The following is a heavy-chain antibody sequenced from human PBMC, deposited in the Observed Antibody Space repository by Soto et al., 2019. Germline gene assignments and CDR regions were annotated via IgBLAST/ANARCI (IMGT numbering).Heavy chain of an antibody. J-gene: IGHJ6*02. Sequence: GESLKISCKGSGYSFTTYWIAWVRQMPGKGLEWMGIIYPSDSDTKYSPSFQGQVTISVDKSISTAYLQWSSLKASDTAMYYCARTYNWNYQSFYYGMDVWGQGTTVTVS. D-gene: IGHD1-7*01. CDR1: GYSFTTYW. V-gene: IGHV5-51*01. CDR3: ARTYNWNYQSFYYGMDV. CDR2: IYPSDSDT.